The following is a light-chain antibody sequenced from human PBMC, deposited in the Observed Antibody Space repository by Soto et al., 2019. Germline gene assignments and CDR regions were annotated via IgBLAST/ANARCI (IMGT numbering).Light chain of an antibody. CDR3: QQSYSVPRT. CDR1: QSISSY. Sequence: IPLTPSPSSLLAPARHRVPITCRASQSISSYLNWYKQKPGKAPKLLIYAASSLQGGVPSRLSGSGSGTDFTLTISSLQPEEWATYAGQQSYSVPRTFGQGTKVDIK. V-gene: IGKV1-39*01. CDR2: AAS. J-gene: IGKJ1*01.